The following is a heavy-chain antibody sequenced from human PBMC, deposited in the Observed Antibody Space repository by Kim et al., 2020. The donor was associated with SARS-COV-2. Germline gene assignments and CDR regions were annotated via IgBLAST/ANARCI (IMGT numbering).Heavy chain of an antibody. D-gene: IGHD3-22*01. Sequence: GGSLRLSCAASGFTFSSYAMSWVRQAPGKGLEWVSAISGSGGSTYYADSVKGRFTISRDNSKNTLYLQMNSLRAEDTAVYYCAKDRLDYYDSSGPGDYWGQGTLVTVSS. V-gene: IGHV3-23*01. CDR2: ISGSGGST. J-gene: IGHJ4*02. CDR1: GFTFSSYA. CDR3: AKDRLDYYDSSGPGDY.